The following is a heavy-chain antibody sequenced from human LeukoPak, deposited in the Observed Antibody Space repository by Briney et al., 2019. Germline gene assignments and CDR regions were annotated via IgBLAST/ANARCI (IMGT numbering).Heavy chain of an antibody. CDR3: ARDRVAGQFDS. CDR1: GGSVSSGSYY. Sequence: SETLSLTCTVSGGSVSSGSYYWSWIRQPPGKGLEWIGYIYYSGSTNYNPSLKSRVTISVDTSKNQFSLKLSSVTAADTAVYYCARDRVAGQFDSWGQGTLVTVSS. V-gene: IGHV4-61*01. CDR2: IYYSGST. J-gene: IGHJ4*02. D-gene: IGHD6-19*01.